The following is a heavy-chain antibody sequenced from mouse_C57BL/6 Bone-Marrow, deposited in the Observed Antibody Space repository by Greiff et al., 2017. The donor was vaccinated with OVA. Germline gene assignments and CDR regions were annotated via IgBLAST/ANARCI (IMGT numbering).Heavy chain of an antibody. CDR2: FYPGSGSI. CDR1: GYTFTEYT. Sequence: QVQLQQSGAELVKPGASVKLSCKASGYTFTEYTIHWVKQRSGQGLEWIGWFYPGSGSIKYNEKFKDKATLTADKSSSTVYMELSRLTSEDSAVYYCAKGPYYYGSSYDWYFDVWGTGTTVTVSS. D-gene: IGHD1-1*01. CDR3: AKGPYYYGSSYDWYFDV. J-gene: IGHJ1*03. V-gene: IGHV1-62-2*01.